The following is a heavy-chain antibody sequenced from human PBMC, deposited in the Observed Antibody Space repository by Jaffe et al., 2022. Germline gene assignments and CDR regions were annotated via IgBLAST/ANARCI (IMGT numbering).Heavy chain of an antibody. J-gene: IGHJ5*02. CDR2: IYWNDDK. V-gene: IGHV2-5*01. D-gene: IGHD1-1*01. CDR3: AHSPPRIVQFRWFDP. CDR1: GFSLSTSGVG. Sequence: QITLKESGPTLVKPTQTLTLTCTFSGFSLSTSGVGVGWIRQPPGKALEWLGIIYWNDDKRYSPSLKSRLTITKDTSKNQVVLTMTNMDPVDTATYYCAHSPPRIVQFRWFDPWGQGTLVTVSS.